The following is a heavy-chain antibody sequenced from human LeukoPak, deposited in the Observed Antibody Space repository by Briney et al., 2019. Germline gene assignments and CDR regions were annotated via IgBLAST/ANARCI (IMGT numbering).Heavy chain of an antibody. CDR3: ARLNHDNCFDF. CDR2: IYTSGTT. J-gene: IGHJ4*02. Sequence: PSETLSLTCTVSGGSITTYYWSWIRQPAGKGLEWIGRIYTSGTTNYNPSLTSRVTMSLDTSNHKLSLKLSSVTAADTAVYYCARLNHDNCFDFWGQGILVTVSS. V-gene: IGHV4-4*07. CDR1: GGSITTYY. D-gene: IGHD1-1*01.